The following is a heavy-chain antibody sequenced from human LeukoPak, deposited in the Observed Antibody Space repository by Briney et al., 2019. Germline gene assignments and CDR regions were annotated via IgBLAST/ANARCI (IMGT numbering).Heavy chain of an antibody. V-gene: IGHV1-8*01. Sequence: ASVKVSCKASGYTFTSYDINWVRQATGQGLEWMGWMNPNSGNTGYAQKFQGRVTMTRNTSISTAYMELSSLRSEDTAVYYCARASQLPRNWFDPWGQGTLVTVSS. CDR1: GYTFTSYD. CDR2: MNPNSGNT. J-gene: IGHJ5*02. CDR3: ARASQLPRNWFDP. D-gene: IGHD2-2*01.